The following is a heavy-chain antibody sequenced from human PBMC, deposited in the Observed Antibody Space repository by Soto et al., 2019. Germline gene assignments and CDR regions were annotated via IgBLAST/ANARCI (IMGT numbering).Heavy chain of an antibody. CDR1: GFTLSSYE. V-gene: IGHV3-48*03. J-gene: IGHJ6*02. D-gene: IGHD2-2*01. CDR3: ARESCSSARCSTRYGMDV. Sequence: EVQLVESGGGLVEPGGSLRLSCVASGFTLSSYEMNWVRQAPGKGLEWVSYISSSGSTIYYADSVKGRFTISRDNAKTSLYLQMNSLRAEDTAIYYWARESCSSARCSTRYGMDVWGQGTTVTVSS. CDR2: ISSSGSTI.